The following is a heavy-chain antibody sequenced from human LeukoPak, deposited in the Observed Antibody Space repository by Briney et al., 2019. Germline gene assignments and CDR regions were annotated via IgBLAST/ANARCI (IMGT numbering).Heavy chain of an antibody. CDR2: IYYTGIT. CDR3: AKERSGSSYNWFDP. Sequence: IYYTGITNYNPSLKSRVIISMDTSKNHFSLNLSSVTAADTAIYYCAKERSGSSYNWFDPWGQGTLVTVSS. J-gene: IGHJ5*02. D-gene: IGHD6-13*01. V-gene: IGHV4-61*03.